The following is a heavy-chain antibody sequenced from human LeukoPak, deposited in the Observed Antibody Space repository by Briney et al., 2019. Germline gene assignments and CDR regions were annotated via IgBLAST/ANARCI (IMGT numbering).Heavy chain of an antibody. CDR2: ISGSGGST. J-gene: IGHJ4*02. V-gene: IGHV3-23*01. CDR3: ARDYYGSGSYSRAFDY. D-gene: IGHD3-10*01. CDR1: GFTFSSYG. Sequence: GGSLRLSCAASGFTFSSYGMSWVRQAPGKGLEWVSAISGSGGSTYYADSVKGRFTISRDNSKNTLYLQTNSLRAEDTAVYYCARDYYGSGSYSRAFDYWGQGTLVTVSS.